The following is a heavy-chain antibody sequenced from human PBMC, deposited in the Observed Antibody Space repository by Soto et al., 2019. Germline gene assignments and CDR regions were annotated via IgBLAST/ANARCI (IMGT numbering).Heavy chain of an antibody. Sequence: QVQLQQGGAGLLKPSETLSLTCALSGSSFTTYYWTWIRQPPGKGLDWIGEINNRGNTNYNPSLKSRVTISLDTSKTQFSLKLTSVTAADTAVYYCLMVTYSGLDVWGQGTTVTVSS. J-gene: IGHJ6*02. CDR3: LMVTYSGLDV. CDR1: GSSFTTYY. CDR2: INNRGNT. V-gene: IGHV4-34*02. D-gene: IGHD5-18*01.